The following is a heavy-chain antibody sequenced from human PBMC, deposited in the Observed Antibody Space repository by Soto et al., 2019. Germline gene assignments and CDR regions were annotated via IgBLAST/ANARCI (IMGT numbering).Heavy chain of an antibody. CDR2: INHSGST. J-gene: IGHJ6*02. V-gene: IGHV4-34*01. CDR3: ARSHPARLTMVRGVIPRHYYYYGMDV. D-gene: IGHD3-10*01. Sequence: PSETLSLTCAVYGGSFSGYYWSWIRQPPGKGLEWIGEINHSGSTNYNPSLKSRVTISVDTSKNQFSLKLNSVTAADTAVYYCARSHPARLTMVRGVIPRHYYYYGMDVWGQGTTVTVSS. CDR1: GGSFSGYY.